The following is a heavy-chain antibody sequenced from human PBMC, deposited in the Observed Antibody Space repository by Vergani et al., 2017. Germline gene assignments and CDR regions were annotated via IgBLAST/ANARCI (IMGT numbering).Heavy chain of an antibody. D-gene: IGHD2-2*02. J-gene: IGHJ4*02. CDR2: ICHTEDT. CDR1: GSTVSGNY. CDR3: ATIGYRRWGYYFDY. V-gene: IGHV4-4*02. Sequence: LQLVESGGGLVQPGGSLRLSCAASGSTVSGNYMTWVRQAPGKGLEWIGEICHTEDTKYSPSLKSRVTVSVDESRNLFYLRLNSVTAADTAVYYCATIGYRRWGYYFDYWGQGILVTVSS.